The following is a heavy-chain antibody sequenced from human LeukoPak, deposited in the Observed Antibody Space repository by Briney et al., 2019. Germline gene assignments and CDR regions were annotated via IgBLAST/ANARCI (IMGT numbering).Heavy chain of an antibody. CDR3: ARDLSYCSSTSCYSRPDY. V-gene: IGHV3-30-3*01. CDR1: GFTFSNAW. J-gene: IGHJ4*02. Sequence: GGSLRLSCAASGFTFSNAWMSWVRQAPGKGLEWVAVISYDGSNKYYADSAKGRFTISRDNSENTLYLQMNSLRAEDTAVYYCARDLSYCSSTSCYSRPDYWGQGTLVTVSS. D-gene: IGHD2-2*01. CDR2: ISYDGSNK.